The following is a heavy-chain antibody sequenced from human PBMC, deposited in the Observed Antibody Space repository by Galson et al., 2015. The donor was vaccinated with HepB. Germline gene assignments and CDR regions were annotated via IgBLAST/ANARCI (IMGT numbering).Heavy chain of an antibody. V-gene: IGHV4-39*01. CDR3: ARQSLVVRGIKKYFFDH. CDR1: GGSISSRNYY. CDR2: FHYSGIN. Sequence: SETLSLTCTVSGGSISSRNYYWGWIRQSPVKGLEWIGSFHYSGINYYHPSLESRVTISVDTSKNQFSLNLSSVTAADTAMYYCARQSLVVRGIKKYFFDHWGQGTLVTVSS. J-gene: IGHJ4*02. D-gene: IGHD3-10*01.